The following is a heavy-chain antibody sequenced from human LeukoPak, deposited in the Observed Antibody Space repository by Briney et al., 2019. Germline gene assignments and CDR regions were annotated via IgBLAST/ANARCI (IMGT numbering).Heavy chain of an antibody. CDR3: ARVSGFDILTGYYIEGAFDI. CDR2: IIISRSYI. J-gene: IGHJ3*02. D-gene: IGHD3-9*01. CDR1: GITFSSYS. Sequence: PGGSLRLSCAASGITFSSYSMNWVRQAPGKGLEWVSSIIISRSYIYYADSVKGGFTIYRDNAKNSLYLQMNRLRAEDTAVYYCARVSGFDILTGYYIEGAFDIWGQGTMVTVSS. V-gene: IGHV3-21*01.